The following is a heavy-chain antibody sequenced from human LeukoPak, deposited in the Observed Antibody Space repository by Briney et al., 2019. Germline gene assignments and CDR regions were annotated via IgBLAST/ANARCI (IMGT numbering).Heavy chain of an antibody. CDR3: TRPGDYYDSSGYLTWFDP. J-gene: IGHJ5*02. CDR2: IRSKANSYAT. V-gene: IGHV3-73*01. CDR1: GFTFSGSA. D-gene: IGHD3-22*01. Sequence: GGSLRLSCAASGFTFSGSAMHWVRQASGKGLEWVGRIRSKANSYATAYAASVKGRFTISKDDSNNTAYLQMNSLKTEDPAVYYCTRPGDYYDSSGYLTWFDPWGQGTLVTVSS.